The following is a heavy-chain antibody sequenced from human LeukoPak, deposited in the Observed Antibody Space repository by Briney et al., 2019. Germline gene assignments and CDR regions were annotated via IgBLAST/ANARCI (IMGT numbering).Heavy chain of an antibody. CDR1: GGSIGGFY. CDR3: ARQTTAGWLDP. D-gene: IGHD6-25*01. V-gene: IGHV4-59*08. J-gene: IGHJ5*02. Sequence: SETLSLTCTVSGGSIGGFYWSWIRQPPVKGLEWIGYIYYSGSTNYNPSLKSRVIISVDTSKNQFSLKLNSVTAADTAVYYCARQTTAGWLDPWGQGTLVTVSS. CDR2: IYYSGST.